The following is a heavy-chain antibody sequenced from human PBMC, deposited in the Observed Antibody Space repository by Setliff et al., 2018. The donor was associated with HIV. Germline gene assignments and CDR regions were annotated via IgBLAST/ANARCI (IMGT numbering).Heavy chain of an antibody. V-gene: IGHV1-46*01. J-gene: IGHJ3*02. Sequence: RASVKVSCKASGYTFTSYGISWVRQAPGQGLEWMGIINPAGNPTSYAQKFQGRLTMTRDTSTNTVYMELSSLRSEDTAVYYCARAGDGATDQAFDIWGQGTMVTVSS. CDR3: ARAGDGATDQAFDI. CDR1: GYTFTSYG. CDR2: INPAGNPT. D-gene: IGHD3-16*01.